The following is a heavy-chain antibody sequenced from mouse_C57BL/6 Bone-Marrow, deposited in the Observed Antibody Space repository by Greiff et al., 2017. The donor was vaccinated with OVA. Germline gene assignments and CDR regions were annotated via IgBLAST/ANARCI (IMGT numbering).Heavy chain of an antibody. J-gene: IGHJ3*01. CDR2: IDPSDSYT. V-gene: IGHV1-59*01. CDR3: ARGSSYGVAY. Sequence: QVQLQQPGAELVRPGPSVKLSCKASGYTFTSYWMHWVKQRPGQGLEWIGVIDPSDSYTNYNQKFKGKATLTVDTSSSTAYMQLSSLTSEDSAVYYCARGSSYGVAYWGQGTLVTVSA. CDR1: GYTFTSYW. D-gene: IGHD1-1*01.